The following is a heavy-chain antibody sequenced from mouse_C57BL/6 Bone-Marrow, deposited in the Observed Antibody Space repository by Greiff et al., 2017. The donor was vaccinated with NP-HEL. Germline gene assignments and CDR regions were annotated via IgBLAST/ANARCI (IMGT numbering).Heavy chain of an antibody. J-gene: IGHJ3*01. CDR3: AREDYYGSSYGAN. CDR2: ISYDGSN. CDR1: GYSITSGYY. Sequence: EVQLQQSGPGLVKPSQSLSLTCSVTGYSITSGYYWNWIRQFPGNKLEWMGYISYDGSNNYNPSLKNRISITPDTSKNQVFLKLNSVTTEDTATYCCAREDYYGSSYGANWGQGKLVTVTA. V-gene: IGHV3-6*01. D-gene: IGHD1-1*01.